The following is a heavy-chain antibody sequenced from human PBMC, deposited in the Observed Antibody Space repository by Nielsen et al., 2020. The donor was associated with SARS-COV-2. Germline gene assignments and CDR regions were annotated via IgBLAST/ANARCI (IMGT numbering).Heavy chain of an antibody. CDR3: ASVHCGGDCYSSYYYYYMDV. CDR2: IIPIFGTA. J-gene: IGHJ6*03. V-gene: IGHV1-69*13. D-gene: IGHD2-21*01. CDR1: GGTFSSYA. Sequence: SVKVSCKASGGTFSSYAISWVRQAPGQGLEWMGGIIPIFGTANYAQKFQGRVTITADESTSTAYMELSSLRSEDTAVYYCASVHCGGDCYSSYYYYYMDVWGKGTTVTVSS.